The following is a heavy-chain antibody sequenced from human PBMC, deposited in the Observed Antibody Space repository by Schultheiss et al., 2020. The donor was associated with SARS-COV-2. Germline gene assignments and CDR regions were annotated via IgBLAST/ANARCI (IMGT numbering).Heavy chain of an antibody. CDR2: ISGSANSA. V-gene: IGHV3-23*01. J-gene: IGHJ5*02. CDR3: AKMSSTMWYEGS. Sequence: SCAASGFTFSSYAMSWVRQAPGKGLEWVSAISGSANSAYYAESVKGRFTVSRDNSKNTVYLQMNSLRAEDTAVYYCAKMSSTMWYEGSWGQGTLVTVSS. D-gene: IGHD2-2*01. CDR1: GFTFSSYA.